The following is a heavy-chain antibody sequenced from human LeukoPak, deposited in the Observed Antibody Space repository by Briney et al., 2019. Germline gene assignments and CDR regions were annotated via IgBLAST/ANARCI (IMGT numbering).Heavy chain of an antibody. D-gene: IGHD3-10*01. Sequence: ISRSSSPMYYADSVKGRFTISRDNAKNSLFLQMSSLRVEDTAVYYCTRLSYLAGYYYGMDVWGQGTTVTVSS. V-gene: IGHV3-48*04. CDR3: TRLSYLAGYYYGMDV. J-gene: IGHJ6*02. CDR2: ISRSSSPM.